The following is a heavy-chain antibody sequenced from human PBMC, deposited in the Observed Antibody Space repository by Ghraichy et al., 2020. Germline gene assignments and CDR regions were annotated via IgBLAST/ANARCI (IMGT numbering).Heavy chain of an antibody. CDR3: ARRGDY. CDR1: GGSVSSTYYY. V-gene: IGHV4-39*01. CDR2: IYYSGST. Sequence: GSLRLSCTVSGGSVSSTYYYWGWIRQPPGKGLEWIGSIYYSGSTNYSPSLKSRVTISMDTSKNQFSLKLSSVTSTDTAVYYCARRGDYWGQGTLVTVSS. D-gene: IGHD3-16*01. J-gene: IGHJ4*02.